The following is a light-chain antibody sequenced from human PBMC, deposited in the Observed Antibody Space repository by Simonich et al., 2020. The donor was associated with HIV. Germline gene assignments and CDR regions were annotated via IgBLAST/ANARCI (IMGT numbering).Light chain of an antibody. CDR1: SSDVGSYNL. CDR3: CSYTGSSTWV. J-gene: IGLJ3*02. V-gene: IGLV2-23*01. CDR2: EGS. Sequence: QSALTQPAYVSGSPGQSITISCTGTSSDVGSYNLVSWYQQHPGKAPKLMIYEGSKRPSGVCNRFSASKSGNTASLTISGLQAEDEADYYCCSYTGSSTWVFGGGTKLTVL.